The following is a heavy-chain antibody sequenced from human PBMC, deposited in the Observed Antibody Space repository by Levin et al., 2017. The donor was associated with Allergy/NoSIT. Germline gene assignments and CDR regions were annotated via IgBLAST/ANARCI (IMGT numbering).Heavy chain of an antibody. CDR2: IYYSGST. Sequence: GSLRLSCTVSGGFISSYYWSWIRQPPGKGLEWIGYIYYSGSTNYNPSLKSRVTISVDTSKNQFSLNLSSVTAADTAVYYCARHGYYYDYVDYWGQGILVTVSS. J-gene: IGHJ4*02. D-gene: IGHD3-22*01. CDR3: ARHGYYYDYVDY. CDR1: GGFISSYY. V-gene: IGHV4-59*08.